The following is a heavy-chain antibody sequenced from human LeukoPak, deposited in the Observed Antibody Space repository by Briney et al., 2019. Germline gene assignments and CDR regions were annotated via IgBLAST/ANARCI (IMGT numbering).Heavy chain of an antibody. V-gene: IGHV3-11*01. J-gene: IGHJ5*02. Sequence: KSGGSLLLSCAASGFTFSDYYMSWIRQAPGKGLEWVSYISSSGSTIYYADSVKGRFTISRDNAKNSLYLQMNSLRAEDTAVYYCARGGDRYYYDSSGPAIGFDPWGQGTLVTVSP. CDR2: ISSSGSTI. CDR3: ARGGDRYYYDSSGPAIGFDP. CDR1: GFTFSDYY. D-gene: IGHD3-22*01.